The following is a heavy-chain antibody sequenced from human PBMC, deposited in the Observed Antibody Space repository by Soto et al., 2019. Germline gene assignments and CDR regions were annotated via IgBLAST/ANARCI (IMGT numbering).Heavy chain of an antibody. D-gene: IGHD4-17*01. Sequence: SETLSLTCTVSGYSISSGYYWGWIRQPPGKGLEWIGSIYHSGSTYYNPSLKSRVTISVDTSKNQFSLKLSSVTAADTAVYYCARDDNYGDYYYYYYGMDVWGQGTTVTVSS. V-gene: IGHV4-38-2*02. J-gene: IGHJ6*02. CDR2: IYHSGST. CDR1: GYSISSGYY. CDR3: ARDDNYGDYYYYYYGMDV.